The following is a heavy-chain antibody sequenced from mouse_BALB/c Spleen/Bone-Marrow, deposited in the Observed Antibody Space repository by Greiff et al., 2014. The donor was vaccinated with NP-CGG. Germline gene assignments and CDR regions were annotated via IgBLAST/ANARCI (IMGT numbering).Heavy chain of an antibody. CDR1: GFNIKDTY. J-gene: IGHJ4*01. CDR3: AGASYYAMDY. V-gene: IGHV14-3*02. Sequence: VQLQQSGAELVKPGASVKLSCTASGFNIKDTYMHWVKQRPEQGLEWIGRIDPANGNTKYDPKFQGKATITADTSSNTAYLQLSRLTSEDTAAYYCAGASYYAMDYWGQGTSVTVSS. CDR2: IDPANGNT.